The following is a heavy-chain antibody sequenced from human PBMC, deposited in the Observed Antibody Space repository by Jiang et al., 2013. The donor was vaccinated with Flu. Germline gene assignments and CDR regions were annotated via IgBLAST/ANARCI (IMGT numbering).Heavy chain of an antibody. J-gene: IGHJ6*04. CDR3: ARDSGLEWLFPSHPYGMDV. D-gene: IGHD3-3*01. V-gene: IGHV4-59*01. CDR2: IYYSGST. Sequence: GPGLVKPSETLSLTCTVSGGSISSYYWSWIRQPPGKGLEWIGYIYYSGSTNYNPSLKSRVTISVDTSKNQFSLKLSSVTAADTAVYYCARDSGLEWLFPSHPYGMDVWGKGTTVTVSS. CDR1: GGSISSYY.